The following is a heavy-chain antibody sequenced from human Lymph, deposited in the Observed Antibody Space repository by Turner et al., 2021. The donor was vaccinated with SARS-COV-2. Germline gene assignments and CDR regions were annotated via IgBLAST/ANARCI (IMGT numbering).Heavy chain of an antibody. CDR1: GFTFRRYG. V-gene: IGHV3-30*18. D-gene: IGHD2-15*01. CDR3: AKMGGVYCSGGNCYSGRLDY. J-gene: IGHJ4*02. Sequence: QVQLVESGGGVVQPGRSLRLSCAASGFTFRRYGMHWVRQAPGKGLEWVAVISYDGSNKYYADSVKGRFTISRDNSKNTLFLQMNSLRAEDTAVYYCAKMGGVYCSGGNCYSGRLDYWGQGTLVTVSS. CDR2: ISYDGSNK.